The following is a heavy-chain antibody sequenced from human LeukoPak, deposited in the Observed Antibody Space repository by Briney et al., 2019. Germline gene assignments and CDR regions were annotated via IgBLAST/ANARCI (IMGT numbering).Heavy chain of an antibody. Sequence: ASVKVSCKVSGYTLTELSMHWVRQAPGKGLEWMGGFDPEDGETIYAQKFQGRVTMTEDTSTDTAYMELSSLRSEDTAVYYCATGIQLWLSVDYWGQGTLVTVSS. V-gene: IGHV1-24*01. J-gene: IGHJ4*02. CDR1: GYTLTELS. CDR3: ATGIQLWLSVDY. D-gene: IGHD5-18*01. CDR2: FDPEDGET.